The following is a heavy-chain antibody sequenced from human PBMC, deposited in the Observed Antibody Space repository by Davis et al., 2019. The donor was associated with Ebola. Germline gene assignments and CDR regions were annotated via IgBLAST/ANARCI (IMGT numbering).Heavy chain of an antibody. CDR2: ISGSADGYKT. CDR1: GFPFSSYA. CDR3: ARDRRENYMDV. J-gene: IGHJ6*03. D-gene: IGHD2/OR15-2a*01. V-gene: IGHV3-23*01. Sequence: PGGSLRLSCAASGFPFSSYAMTWVRQAPGKGLEWVSVISGSADGYKTYYADSVKGRFTISRDNSRDTLYLQMNSLRAEDTAVYYCARDRRENYMDVWGTGTTVTVSS.